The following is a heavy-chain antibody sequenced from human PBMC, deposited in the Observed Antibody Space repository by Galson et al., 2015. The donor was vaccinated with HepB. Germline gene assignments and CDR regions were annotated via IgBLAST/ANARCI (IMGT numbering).Heavy chain of an antibody. CDR3: ARYPITMVRGVKNAFDI. CDR1: GGTFRNYA. Sequence: SVKVSCKASGGTFRNYAISWVRQAPGQGLEWMGGITPIFGTASYAQKFQGRVTITADESTSTAYMELRSLRSEDTAVYYCARYPITMVRGVKNAFDIWGQGTMVTVSS. J-gene: IGHJ3*02. V-gene: IGHV1-69*13. CDR2: ITPIFGTA. D-gene: IGHD3-10*01.